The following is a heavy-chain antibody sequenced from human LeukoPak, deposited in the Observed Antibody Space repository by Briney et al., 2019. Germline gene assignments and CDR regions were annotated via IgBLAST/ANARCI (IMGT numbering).Heavy chain of an antibody. CDR3: ARDHATMIRNGFDV. CDR2: IYGGGKT. V-gene: IGHV3-53*01. CDR1: GFSFKSYA. Sequence: GGSLRLSCAASGFSFKSYAMSWVRQAPGKGLEWVSAIYGGGKTYYADSVKGRFTLSRDNSKNILFLQMNGLRVEDTAVYYCARDHATMIRNGFDVWGQGTTVTVSS. J-gene: IGHJ6*02. D-gene: IGHD3-10*01.